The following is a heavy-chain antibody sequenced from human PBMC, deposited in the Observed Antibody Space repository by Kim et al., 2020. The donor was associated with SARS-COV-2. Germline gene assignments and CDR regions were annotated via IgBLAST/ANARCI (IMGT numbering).Heavy chain of an antibody. D-gene: IGHD3-3*01. V-gene: IGHV3-74*01. CDR3: ARESPRYYDLDY. J-gene: IGHJ4*02. Sequence: SYADAVKGRFTISRDNAKNTLYLQMNSLRAEDTAVYYCARESPRYYDLDYWGQGTLVTVSS.